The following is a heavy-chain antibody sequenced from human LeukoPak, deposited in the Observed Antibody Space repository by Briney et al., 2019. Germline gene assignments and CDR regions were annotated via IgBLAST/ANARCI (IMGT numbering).Heavy chain of an antibody. D-gene: IGHD2-21*02. V-gene: IGHV4-61*02. CDR1: GGSISSGNYY. Sequence: SETLSLTCTVSGGSISSGNYYWSWIRQPAGKGLEWIGRISFRGSTNYNPSLKSRVTISVDTSKNQFSLKLSSVTAADTAVYYCARDDFDRDFDIWGQGTMVTVSS. J-gene: IGHJ3*02. CDR3: ARDDFDRDFDI. CDR2: ISFRGST.